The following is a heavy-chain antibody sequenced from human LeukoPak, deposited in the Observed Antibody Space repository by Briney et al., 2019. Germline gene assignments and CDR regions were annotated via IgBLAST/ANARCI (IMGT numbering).Heavy chain of an antibody. CDR2: ISSSSSYT. CDR3: ARDSYYGENWFDP. Sequence: GGSLRLSCAASGFTFSDYYMSWIRQAPGKGLEWVSYISSSSSYTNYADSVKGRFTISRDNAKNSLYLQMNSLRAEDTAVYYCARDSYYGENWFDPWGQGTLVTVSS. V-gene: IGHV3-11*05. CDR1: GFTFSDYY. J-gene: IGHJ5*02. D-gene: IGHD4-17*01.